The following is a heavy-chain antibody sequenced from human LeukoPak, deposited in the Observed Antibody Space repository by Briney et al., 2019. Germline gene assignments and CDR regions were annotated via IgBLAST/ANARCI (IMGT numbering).Heavy chain of an antibody. Sequence: GGSLRLSCAASGFTFSNHWMHWARQAPGKGLMWVSRINRDGSRTDYADSVKGRFTISRDDAKNTLYLQVNSLRAEDTAVYFCARGGSDTAMAHDYWGQGTLVTVSS. D-gene: IGHD5-18*01. J-gene: IGHJ4*02. CDR1: GFTFSNHW. CDR2: INRDGSRT. CDR3: ARGGSDTAMAHDY. V-gene: IGHV3-74*01.